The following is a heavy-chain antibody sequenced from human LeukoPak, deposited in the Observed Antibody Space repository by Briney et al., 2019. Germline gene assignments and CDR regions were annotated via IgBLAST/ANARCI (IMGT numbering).Heavy chain of an antibody. Sequence: SETLSLTCTVSGGSISSYYWSWIRQPAGKGLEWVGRIYTSGSTNYNPSLKSRVTMSVDTSKNQISLKVNSVTAADTAVYYCARESYSSSYLFDFWGQGTLVTVSS. CDR1: GGSISSYY. CDR2: IYTSGST. J-gene: IGHJ4*02. V-gene: IGHV4-4*07. D-gene: IGHD6-6*01. CDR3: ARESYSSSYLFDF.